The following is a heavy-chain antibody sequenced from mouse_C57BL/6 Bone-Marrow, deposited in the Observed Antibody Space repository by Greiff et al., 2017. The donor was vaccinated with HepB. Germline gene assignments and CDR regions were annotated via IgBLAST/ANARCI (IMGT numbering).Heavy chain of an antibody. V-gene: IGHV1-82*01. J-gene: IGHJ4*01. D-gene: IGHD3-2*02. CDR2: IYPGDGDT. CDR1: GYAFSSSW. Sequence: QVQLKESGPELVKPGASVKISCKASGYAFSSSWMNWVKQRPGKGLEWIGRIYPGDGDTNYNGKFKGKATLTADKSSSTAYMQLSSLTSEDSAVYFCASGPSPYYAMDYWGQGTSVTVSS. CDR3: ASGPSPYYAMDY.